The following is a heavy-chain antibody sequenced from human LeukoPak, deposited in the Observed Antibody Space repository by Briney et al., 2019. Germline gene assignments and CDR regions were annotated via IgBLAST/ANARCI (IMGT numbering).Heavy chain of an antibody. Sequence: PSETLSLTCTVSGGSISSYYWSWIRQPPGKGLERIGEINHSGSTNYNPSLKSRVTISVDTSKNQFSLKLSSVTAADTAVYYCARLVDAGHFDYWGQGTLVTVSS. CDR2: INHSGST. CDR1: GGSISSYY. CDR3: ARLVDAGHFDY. D-gene: IGHD1-26*01. V-gene: IGHV4-34*01. J-gene: IGHJ4*02.